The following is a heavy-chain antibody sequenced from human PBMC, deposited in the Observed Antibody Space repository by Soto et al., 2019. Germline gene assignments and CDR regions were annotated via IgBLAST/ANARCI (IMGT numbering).Heavy chain of an antibody. V-gene: IGHV4-34*01. CDR2: INHSGST. Sequence: QVQLQQWGAGLLKPSETLSLTCAVYGGSFSGYYWSWIRQPPGKGLEWIGEINHSGSTNYNPSLKSRVTISVDTSKNQFSLKLSSVTAADTAVYYCARRSTGHWFDPWGQGTLVTVSS. CDR1: GGSFSGYY. J-gene: IGHJ5*02. D-gene: IGHD1-26*01. CDR3: ARRSTGHWFDP.